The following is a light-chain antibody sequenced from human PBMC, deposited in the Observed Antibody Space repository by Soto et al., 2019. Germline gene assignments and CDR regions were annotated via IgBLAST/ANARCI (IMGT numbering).Light chain of an antibody. J-gene: IGKJ4*01. CDR2: DAS. CDR3: QQYDNLPLT. V-gene: IGKV1-33*01. Sequence: DIQMTLNPTSLSPAGGGIMKTNSXARQSISRWLAWYQQKPGKAPKLLIYDASNLETGVPSRFSGSGSGTDFTFTISSLQPEDIATYYCQQYDNLPLTFGGGTKVDI. CDR1: QSISRW.